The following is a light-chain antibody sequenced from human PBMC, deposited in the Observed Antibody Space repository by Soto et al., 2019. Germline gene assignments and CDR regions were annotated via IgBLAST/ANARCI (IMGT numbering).Light chain of an antibody. V-gene: IGKV3-20*01. CDR2: DAV. CDR1: QSVTGTN. CDR3: QQYGGVPYT. Sequence: EIVLTQSPVTLSLSPGEGATLSCRASQSVTGTNLAWYQQRAGQAPRLLIYDAVRRATGIPDRFSGSGSGTDFTLTISRLEPEDFAIYYCQQYGGVPYTFGQGTKLEIK. J-gene: IGKJ2*01.